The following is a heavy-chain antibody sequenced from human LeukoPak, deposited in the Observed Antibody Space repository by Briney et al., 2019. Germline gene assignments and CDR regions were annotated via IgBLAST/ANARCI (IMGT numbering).Heavy chain of an antibody. CDR2: IQNDGSNK. J-gene: IGHJ4*02. CDR3: ATGSVVVPATMDY. Sequence: GGSLRLSCAASGFTFSTYGMHWVRQAPGKGLEWVAYIQNDGSNKYYADSVKGRFTISRDNSKNTLYLQMNSLRAEDTAVYYCATGSVVVPATMDYWGQGTLVTVSS. V-gene: IGHV3-30*02. CDR1: GFTFSTYG. D-gene: IGHD2-2*01.